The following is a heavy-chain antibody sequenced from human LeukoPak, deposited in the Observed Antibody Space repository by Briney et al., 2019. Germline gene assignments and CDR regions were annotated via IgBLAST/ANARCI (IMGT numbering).Heavy chain of an antibody. V-gene: IGHV3-20*04. Sequence: GGSLRLSCAASGFTFDDYVMIWVRDAPGKGLEWVANINWSGGSIDYADSVKGRFTVSRNNAKNSLYLQMNSLRAEYTALYYCVRVTLGGSDYWGQGTLVTVSS. J-gene: IGHJ4*02. D-gene: IGHD1-26*01. CDR3: VRVTLGGSDY. CDR1: GFTFDDYV. CDR2: INWSGGSI.